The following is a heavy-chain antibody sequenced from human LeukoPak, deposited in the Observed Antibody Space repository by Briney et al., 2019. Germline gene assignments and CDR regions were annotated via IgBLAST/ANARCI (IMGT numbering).Heavy chain of an antibody. D-gene: IGHD6-19*01. V-gene: IGHV5-10-1*01. CDR2: IDPSDSYN. Sequence: GESLKISCKGSGYSFTSYWISWVRQMPGKGLEWMGRIDPSDSYNNYSPSFQGHVTISADKSISTAYLQWSSLKASDTAMYCCARRGYSSGWPFDPWGQGTLVTASS. J-gene: IGHJ5*02. CDR1: GYSFTSYW. CDR3: ARRGYSSGWPFDP.